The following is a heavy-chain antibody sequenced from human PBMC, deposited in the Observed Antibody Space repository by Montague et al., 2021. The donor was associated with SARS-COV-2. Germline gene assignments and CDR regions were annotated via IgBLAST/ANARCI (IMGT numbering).Heavy chain of an antibody. J-gene: IGHJ4*02. V-gene: IGHV4-59*08. D-gene: IGHD3-10*01. Sequence: SETLSLTCTVSGGSISSSYWTWIRQPPGKGLEWIGYIYYSGSTSYNPSIKSRVTMSVDTSKNQFSLKLSSVTAADTAVYYCARSSGSYSTFDFWGQGTLVTVSS. CDR3: ARSSGSYSTFDF. CDR1: GGSISSSY. CDR2: IYYSGST.